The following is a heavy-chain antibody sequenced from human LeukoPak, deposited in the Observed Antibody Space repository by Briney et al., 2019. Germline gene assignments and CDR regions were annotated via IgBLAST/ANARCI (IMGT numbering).Heavy chain of an antibody. D-gene: IGHD2-2*01. CDR1: GVRFRESY. CDR2: INHSGGLI. V-gene: IGHV3-23*05. CDR3: GWGPVALARYFDR. Sequence: PGGSLRLSCAVSGVRFRESYMSWIRQAPGKGLEWVAIINHSGGLILYADSVKDRFTVSRDDSKDTLYLQMNSLSADDTAVYYCGWGPVALARYFDRWGQGTLVAVSS. J-gene: IGHJ4*02.